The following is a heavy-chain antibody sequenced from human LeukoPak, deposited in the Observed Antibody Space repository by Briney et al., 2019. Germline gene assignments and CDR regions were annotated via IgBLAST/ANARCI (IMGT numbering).Heavy chain of an antibody. J-gene: IGHJ3*01. Sequence: GGSLRLSRAASGFMFRRAGMSWVRQAPGKGLEWVANINEAGSETNVVESVKGRFTISRDNAKNSLDLQMNSLRAEDTAVYYCARGPFWGQGTMVTVSS. CDR3: ARGPF. CDR1: GFMFRRAG. CDR2: INEAGSET. V-gene: IGHV3-7*01.